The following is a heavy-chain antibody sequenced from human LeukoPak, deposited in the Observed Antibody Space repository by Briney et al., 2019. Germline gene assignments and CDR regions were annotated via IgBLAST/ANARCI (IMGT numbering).Heavy chain of an antibody. Sequence: GGSLRLSCAASGFTFSSYDMHWVRQATGKGLEWVSAIGTAGDTYYPGSVKGRFTISRENAKNSLYLQMNSPRAGDTAVYYCARGHYYYDSSGYYQNWFDPWGQGTLVTVSS. D-gene: IGHD3-22*01. J-gene: IGHJ5*02. V-gene: IGHV3-13*04. CDR2: IGTAGDT. CDR3: ARGHYYYDSSGYYQNWFDP. CDR1: GFTFSSYD.